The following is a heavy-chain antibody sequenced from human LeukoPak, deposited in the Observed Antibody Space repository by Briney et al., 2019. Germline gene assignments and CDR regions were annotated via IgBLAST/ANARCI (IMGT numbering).Heavy chain of an antibody. V-gene: IGHV1-69*04. CDR3: ARRAVAGPSFDY. J-gene: IGHJ4*02. CDR2: IIPILGIA. D-gene: IGHD6-19*01. Sequence: ASVKVSCKASGGTFSSYAISWVRQAPGQGLEWMGRIIPILGIANYAQKFQGRVTITADKSTSTAYMELSSLRSEDTVVYYCARRAVAGPSFDYWVQGTLVTVSS. CDR1: GGTFSSYA.